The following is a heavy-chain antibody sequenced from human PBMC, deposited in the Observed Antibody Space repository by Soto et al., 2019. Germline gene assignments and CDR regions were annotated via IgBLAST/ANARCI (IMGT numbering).Heavy chain of an antibody. Sequence: QVQLQESGPGLVKPSQTLSLTCTVSGGSISSGDYYWSWIRQPPGKGLEWIGYIYYSGSTYYNPSLKSRVTIPVDTSKNQFSLKLSSVTAADTAVYYCARAPGGNPYYFDYWGQGTLVTVSS. CDR3: ARAPGGNPYYFDY. D-gene: IGHD2-15*01. J-gene: IGHJ4*02. CDR2: IYYSGST. CDR1: GGSISSGDYY. V-gene: IGHV4-30-4*01.